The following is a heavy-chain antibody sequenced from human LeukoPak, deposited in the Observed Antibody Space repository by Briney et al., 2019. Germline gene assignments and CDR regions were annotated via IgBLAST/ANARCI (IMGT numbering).Heavy chain of an antibody. CDR3: ARSGLGYCSSTSCYRRVDRDYYYYYGMDV. V-gene: IGHV3-30-3*01. D-gene: IGHD2-2*02. Sequence: GGSLRLSCAASGFTFSSYAMHWVRQAPGKGLEWVAVISYDGSNKYYADSVKGRFTISRDNSKNTLYLQMNSLRAEDTAVYYCARSGLGYCSSTSCYRRVDRDYYYYYGMDVWGQGTTVTVSS. CDR1: GFTFSSYA. J-gene: IGHJ6*02. CDR2: ISYDGSNK.